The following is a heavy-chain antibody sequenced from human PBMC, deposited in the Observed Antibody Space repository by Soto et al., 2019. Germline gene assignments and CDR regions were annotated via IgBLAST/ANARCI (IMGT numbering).Heavy chain of an antibody. CDR3: ASNSDYGMDV. CDR2: IWFDGNNK. Sequence: QVHLVQSGGGVVPPGTSLRLSCTAAEFIFTTYGIHWVRQAPGKGLEWVAVIWFDGNNKHYGDSVKGRFTISRDTSNNTLYLQMSSLRVEDTARYYCASNSDYGMDVWGQGTMVTVSS. J-gene: IGHJ6*02. V-gene: IGHV3-33*03. D-gene: IGHD4-4*01. CDR1: EFIFTTYG.